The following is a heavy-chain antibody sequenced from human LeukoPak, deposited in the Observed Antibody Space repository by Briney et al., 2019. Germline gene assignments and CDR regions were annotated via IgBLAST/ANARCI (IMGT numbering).Heavy chain of an antibody. CDR3: ARDPDDYDFLNWFDP. D-gene: IGHD3-3*01. CDR2: INSDGSST. J-gene: IGHJ5*02. V-gene: IGHV3-74*01. CDR1: GFTFSSYW. Sequence: GGPLRLSCAASGFTFSSYWMHWVRQAPGKGLVWVSRINSDGSSTSYADSVKGRFTISRDNAKNTLYLQMNSLRAEDTAVYYCARDPDDYDFLNWFDPWGQGTLVTVSS.